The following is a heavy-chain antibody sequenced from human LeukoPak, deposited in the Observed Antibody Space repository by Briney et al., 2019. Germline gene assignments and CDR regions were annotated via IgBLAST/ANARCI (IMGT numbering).Heavy chain of an antibody. J-gene: IGHJ4*02. CDR2: IKQDGNEK. Sequence: GGSLRLSCAASGFTFTTYWMSWVRQAPRKGLEWVANIKQDGNEKYYVDSVKGRFTISRDNAKNSLYLQMNSLRVEDTAVYYCARERQQLVHDYFDYWGQGTLVTVSS. D-gene: IGHD6-13*01. CDR1: GFTFTTYW. V-gene: IGHV3-7*01. CDR3: ARERQQLVHDYFDY.